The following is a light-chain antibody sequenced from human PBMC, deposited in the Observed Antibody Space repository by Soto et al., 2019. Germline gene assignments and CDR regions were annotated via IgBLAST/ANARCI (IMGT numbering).Light chain of an antibody. CDR2: EAS. V-gene: IGKV1-5*01. Sequence: DIQMTQSPSTLSASVGDRVTITCRASQSISSWLAWYQQKPGKAPKVLIFEASSLESGVPSRFSGSGSATEFTLTISSLQPDDFATYYCQQYSTYPWAFGQGTKVEIK. J-gene: IGKJ1*01. CDR3: QQYSTYPWA. CDR1: QSISSW.